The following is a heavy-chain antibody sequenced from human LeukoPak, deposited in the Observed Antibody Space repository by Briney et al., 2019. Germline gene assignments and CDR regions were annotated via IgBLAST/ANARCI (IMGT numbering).Heavy chain of an antibody. CDR2: ISYDGSNK. D-gene: IGHD6-19*01. J-gene: IGHJ6*02. Sequence: RGSLRLSCAASGFTFSSYAMHWVRQAPGKGLEWVAVISYDGSNKYYADSVKGRFTISRDNSKNTLYLQMNSPRAEDTAVYYCASGSSGWFYYYYGMDVWGQGTTVTVSS. CDR1: GFTFSSYA. CDR3: ASGSSGWFYYYYGMDV. V-gene: IGHV3-30-3*01.